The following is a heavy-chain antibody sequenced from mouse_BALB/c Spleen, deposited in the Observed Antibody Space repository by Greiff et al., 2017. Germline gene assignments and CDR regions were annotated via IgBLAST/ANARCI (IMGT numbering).Heavy chain of an antibody. V-gene: IGHV3-2*02. J-gene: IGHJ2*01. Sequence: DVQLQESGPGLVKPSQSLSLTCTVTGYSITSDYAWNWIRQFPGNKLEWMGYISYSGSTSYNPSLKSRISITRDTSKNQFFLQLNSVTTEDTATYYCARGGYGTVVADLDYWGQGTTLTVSS. CDR2: ISYSGST. CDR1: GYSITSDYA. CDR3: ARGGYGTVVADLDY. D-gene: IGHD1-1*01.